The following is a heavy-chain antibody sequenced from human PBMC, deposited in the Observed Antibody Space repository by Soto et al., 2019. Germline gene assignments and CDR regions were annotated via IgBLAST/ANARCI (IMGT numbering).Heavy chain of an antibody. D-gene: IGHD2-21*01. CDR3: ATQTGDSMGY. J-gene: IGHJ4*02. CDR1: GFTFSYYS. Sequence: EVQLVESGGGLVQPGGSLRLSCAASGFTFSYYSMNWVRQAPGKGLEWVSYISSGSSTTYYADSVKGRFTISRDNAKYSLYLQMNSLRPEDTAVYYCATQTGDSMGYWGQGTLVTVSS. CDR2: ISSGSSTT. V-gene: IGHV3-48*01.